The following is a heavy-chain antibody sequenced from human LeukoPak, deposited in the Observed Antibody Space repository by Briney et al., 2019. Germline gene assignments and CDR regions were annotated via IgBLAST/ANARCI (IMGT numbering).Heavy chain of an antibody. CDR3: ARAAPPRSYYVPFDY. D-gene: IGHD1-26*01. J-gene: IGHJ4*02. CDR2: IIPIFGTA. Sequence: PGASVKVSCKASGGTFSSYAISWVRQAPGQGLEWMGGIIPIFGTANYAQKFQGRVTITADESTSTAYMELSSLRSEDTAVYYCARAAPPRSYYVPFDYWGQGTLVTVSS. V-gene: IGHV1-69*13. CDR1: GGTFSSYA.